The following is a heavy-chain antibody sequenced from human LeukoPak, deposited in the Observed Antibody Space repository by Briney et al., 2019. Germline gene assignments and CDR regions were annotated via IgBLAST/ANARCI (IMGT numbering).Heavy chain of an antibody. J-gene: IGHJ4*02. CDR3: ARGNYDFWSGYSSSKYYFDY. CDR1: GGSFGGYY. Sequence: PSETLSLTCAVYGGSFGGYYWSWIRQPPGKGLEWIGEINHSGSTNYNPSLKSRVTISVDTSKNQFSLKLSSVTAADTAVYYCARGNYDFWSGYSSSKYYFDYWGQGTLVTVSS. V-gene: IGHV4-34*01. D-gene: IGHD3-3*01. CDR2: INHSGST.